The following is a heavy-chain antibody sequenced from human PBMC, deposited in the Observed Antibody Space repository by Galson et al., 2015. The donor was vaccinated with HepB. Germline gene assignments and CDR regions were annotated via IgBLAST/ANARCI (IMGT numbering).Heavy chain of an antibody. Sequence: SLRLSCAASGFSVSSNYMNWVRQAPGKGLEWVSVIYGGRNTYYADFVKGRFTISRDDSKNTVYLRMNSLRVEDTAVYYCAQLGTGYWGQGTLVTVSS. D-gene: IGHD7-27*01. CDR3: AQLGTGY. CDR1: GFSVSSNY. CDR2: IYGGRNT. V-gene: IGHV3-53*01. J-gene: IGHJ4*02.